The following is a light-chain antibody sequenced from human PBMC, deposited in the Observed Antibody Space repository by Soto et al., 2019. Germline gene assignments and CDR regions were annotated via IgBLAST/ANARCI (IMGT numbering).Light chain of an antibody. CDR3: CSYTTSTTYV. J-gene: IGLJ1*01. CDR1: VSDVGGYDS. CDR2: GVN. V-gene: IGLV2-14*03. Sequence: QSVLTQPASVSGSPGQSITISCTGTVSDVGGYDSVSWYQQHPGRAPKLIIYGVNNRPSGVSNRFSASKSADKASLTISGLQAEDEANYYCCSYTTSTTYVFGTGTKVTVL.